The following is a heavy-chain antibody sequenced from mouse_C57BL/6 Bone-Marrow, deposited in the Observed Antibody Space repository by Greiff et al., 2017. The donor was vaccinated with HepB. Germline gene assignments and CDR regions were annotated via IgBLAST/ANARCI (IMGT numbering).Heavy chain of an antibody. CDR3: AKKLITTVVDYYAMDY. D-gene: IGHD1-1*01. CDR1: GFSLTSYG. V-gene: IGHV2-4*01. Sequence: QVQLQQSGPGLVQPSQSLSITCTVSGFSLTSYGVHWVRQPPGKGLEWLGVIWSGGSTDYNAAFISRLSISKDNSKSQVFFKMNSLQADDTAIYYCAKKLITTVVDYYAMDYWGQGTSVTVSS. CDR2: IWSGGST. J-gene: IGHJ4*01.